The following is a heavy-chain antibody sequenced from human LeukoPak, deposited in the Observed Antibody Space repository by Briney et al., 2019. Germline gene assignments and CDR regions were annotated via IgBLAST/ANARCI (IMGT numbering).Heavy chain of an antibody. Sequence: SETLSLTCTVSGGSINSNYWSWIRQPPGEGLGWIAYIDHSGNTNYNPSLKSRVTISRDMSKNQFSLKLTSVTAADTAMYYCARVGSWYYFDYWGQGILVTVSS. CDR2: IDHSGNT. J-gene: IGHJ4*02. D-gene: IGHD6-19*01. V-gene: IGHV4-59*01. CDR3: ARVGSWYYFDY. CDR1: GGSINSNY.